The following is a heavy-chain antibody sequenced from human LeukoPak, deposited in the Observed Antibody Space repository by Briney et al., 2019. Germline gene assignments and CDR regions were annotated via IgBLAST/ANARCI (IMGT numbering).Heavy chain of an antibody. Sequence: SVKVSCKASGGTFSSYAISWVRQAPGQGLEWMGGIITIFGTANYAQKFQGRVTITTDESTSTAYMELSSLRSEDTAVYYCARDIAARNWFDPWGQGTLVTVSS. CDR1: GGTFSSYA. CDR3: ARDIAARNWFDP. D-gene: IGHD6-6*01. CDR2: IITIFGTA. J-gene: IGHJ5*02. V-gene: IGHV1-69*05.